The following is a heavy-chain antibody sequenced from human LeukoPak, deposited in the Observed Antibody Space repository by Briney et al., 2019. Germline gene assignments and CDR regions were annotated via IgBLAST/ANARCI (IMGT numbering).Heavy chain of an antibody. J-gene: IGHJ4*02. CDR1: GFTFSSYA. CDR2: ISGSGGST. CDR3: AKDLVGGYYYDSSGYLFDF. D-gene: IGHD3-22*01. V-gene: IGHV3-23*01. Sequence: GGSLRLSCAASGFTFSSYAMSWVRQAPGKGLEWVSVISGSGGSTYYADSVKGRFTISRDNSKNTLFLQMNSLRAEDMAVYYCAKDLVGGYYYDSSGYLFDFWGRGTLVTVSS.